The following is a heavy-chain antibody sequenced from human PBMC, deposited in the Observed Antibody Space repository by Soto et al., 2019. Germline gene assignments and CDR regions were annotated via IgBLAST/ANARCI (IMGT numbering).Heavy chain of an antibody. V-gene: IGHV1-69*12. J-gene: IGHJ5*02. CDR3: ARDVIMVRGVIKPNWFDP. D-gene: IGHD3-10*01. CDR1: GGTFSSYA. Sequence: QVQLVQSGAEVKKPGSSVKVSSKASGGTFSSYAISWVRQAPGQGLEWMGGIIPIFGTANYAQKFQGRVTITADESTSTAYMELSSLRSEDTAVYYCARDVIMVRGVIKPNWFDPWGQGTLVTVSS. CDR2: IIPIFGTA.